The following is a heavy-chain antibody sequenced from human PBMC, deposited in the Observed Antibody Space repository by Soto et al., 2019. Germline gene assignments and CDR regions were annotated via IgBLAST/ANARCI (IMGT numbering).Heavy chain of an antibody. CDR3: ARQITTPTRYYYYGMDV. CDR2: IIPIFGTA. D-gene: IGHD4-4*01. Sequence: QVQLVQSGAEVKKPGSSVKVSCRASGGTFSSYAISWVRQAPGQGLEWMGGIIPIFGTANYAQKFQGRVTITADESTSTAYMELSSLRSEDTAVYYCARQITTPTRYYYYGMDVWGQGTTVTVSS. CDR1: GGTFSSYA. V-gene: IGHV1-69*01. J-gene: IGHJ6*02.